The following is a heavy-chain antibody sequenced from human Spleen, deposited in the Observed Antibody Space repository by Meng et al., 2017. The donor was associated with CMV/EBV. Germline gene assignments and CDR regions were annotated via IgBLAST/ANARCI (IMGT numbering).Heavy chain of an antibody. V-gene: IGHV1-69*10. CDR3: ARAGAAVTTNFDF. J-gene: IGHJ4*02. D-gene: IGHD4-17*01. CDR1: GGTFGNYA. Sequence: QVQLVQSGAEVKKSGSSVKVSCKASGGTFGNYAMNWVRQAPGQGLEWMGGIIPILGISNYAQKFQGRVTATADNSTGTVYMDLSSLRSDDSAMYYCARAGAAVTTNFDFWGQGTLVTVSS. CDR2: IIPILGIS.